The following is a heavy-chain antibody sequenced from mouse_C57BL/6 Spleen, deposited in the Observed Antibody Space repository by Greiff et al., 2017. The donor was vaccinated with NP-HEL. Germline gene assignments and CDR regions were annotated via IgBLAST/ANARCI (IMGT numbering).Heavy chain of an antibody. CDR3: ARSYDGYYVLYAMDY. Sequence: VQLKESGGGLVKPGGSLKLSCAASGFTFSDYGMHWVRQAPEKGLEWVAYISSGSSTIYYADTVKGRFTISRDNAKNTLFLQMTSLRSEDTAMYYCARSYDGYYVLYAMDYWGQGTSVTVSS. CDR2: ISSGSSTI. J-gene: IGHJ4*01. D-gene: IGHD2-3*01. V-gene: IGHV5-17*01. CDR1: GFTFSDYG.